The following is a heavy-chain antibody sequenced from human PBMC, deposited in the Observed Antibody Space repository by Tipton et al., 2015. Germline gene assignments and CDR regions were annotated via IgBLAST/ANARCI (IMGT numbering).Heavy chain of an antibody. D-gene: IGHD3-9*01. CDR2: IYYGGST. CDR3: ACQDYDSLTRDYQTVDY. CDR1: GGSINNYY. J-gene: IGHJ4*02. Sequence: TLSLTCTVSGGSINNYYWSWIRQPPGKGLEWIGYIYYGGSTNYNPALKSRVTISRDTSKNQFSLKLTSVTAADTAVYYCACQDYDSLTRDYQTVDYWGQGTLVTVSS. V-gene: IGHV4-59*08.